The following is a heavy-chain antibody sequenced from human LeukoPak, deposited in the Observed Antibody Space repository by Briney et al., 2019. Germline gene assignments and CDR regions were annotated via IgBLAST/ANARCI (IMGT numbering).Heavy chain of an antibody. D-gene: IGHD1-26*01. CDR3: ARRERGFPY. CDR2: IYYSGST. V-gene: IGHV4-39*01. Sequence: KSSETLSLTCTVSGGSISSSSYYWGWIRQPPGKGLEWIGSIYYSGSTYYNPSLKSRVTISVDTSKNQFSLKLSSVTAADTAVYYCARRERGFPYWGQGTLVTVSS. J-gene: IGHJ4*02. CDR1: GGSISSSSYY.